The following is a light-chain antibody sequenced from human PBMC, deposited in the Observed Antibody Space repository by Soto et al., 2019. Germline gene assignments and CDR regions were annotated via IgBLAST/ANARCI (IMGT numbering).Light chain of an antibody. V-gene: IGLV1-44*01. CDR3: AAWDDSLDAAA. CDR2: SDN. Sequence: QSVLTEPPSASRTPGQRVTISCSESRSNLGTNTVNWYQHLPGTAPKLLIYSDNQRPSGVPDRFSASKSDTSASLAISGLHSEDEADYYCAAWDDSLDAAAFGGGTQLTVL. J-gene: IGLJ7*01. CDR1: RSNLGTNT.